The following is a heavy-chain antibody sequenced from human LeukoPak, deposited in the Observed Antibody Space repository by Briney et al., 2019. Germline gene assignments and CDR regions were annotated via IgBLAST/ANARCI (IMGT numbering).Heavy chain of an antibody. CDR1: GFTFSSYA. CDR3: AKNRGGSYYSGSDY. CDR2: VRGSDAGT. J-gene: IGHJ4*02. Sequence: DPGGSLRLSCAASGFTFSSYAMNWVRQAPGKGLEWVSAVRGSDAGTSYADSVKGRFTISRDNSKNTLYLQKNSLRPEDTAVYCCAKNRGGSYYSGSDYWGQGTLVTVS. V-gene: IGHV3-23*01. D-gene: IGHD1-26*01.